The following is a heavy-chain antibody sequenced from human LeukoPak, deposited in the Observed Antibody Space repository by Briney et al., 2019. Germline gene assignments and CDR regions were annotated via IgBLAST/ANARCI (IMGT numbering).Heavy chain of an antibody. CDR2: ISYDGSNK. Sequence: GGSLRLSCAASGFTFSSYAMNWVRQAPGKGLEGVAVISYDGSNKYYADSVKGRFTISRDNSKNTLYLQMNSLRAEDTAVYYCASPKVPAAMNDAFDIWGQGTMVTVSS. CDR1: GFTFSSYA. D-gene: IGHD2-2*01. J-gene: IGHJ3*02. CDR3: ASPKVPAAMNDAFDI. V-gene: IGHV3-30*04.